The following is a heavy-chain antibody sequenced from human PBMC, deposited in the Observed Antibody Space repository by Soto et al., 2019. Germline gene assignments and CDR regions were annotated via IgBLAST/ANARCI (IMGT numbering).Heavy chain of an antibody. CDR2: IIPIFGTA. V-gene: IGHV1-69*01. CDR1: GGTFSSYA. J-gene: IGHJ6*02. D-gene: IGHD2-21*02. CDR3: ARRGREDMVVTAVPYYYYYGMDV. Sequence: QVQLVQSGAEVKKPGSSVKVSCKASGGTFSSYAISWVRQAPGQGLEWMGGIIPIFGTANYAQKFQGRVTITADESTSTADMELSSLRSEDTAVYYCARRGREDMVVTAVPYYYYYGMDVWGQGTTVTVSS.